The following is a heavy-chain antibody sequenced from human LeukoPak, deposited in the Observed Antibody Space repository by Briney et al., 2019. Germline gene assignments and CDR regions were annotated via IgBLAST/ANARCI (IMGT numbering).Heavy chain of an antibody. Sequence: GASVKVSCKSSGGTFSNFAISWVRQTPGQGLEWMGGITPIFGTANYAQKFQGRVTITADESTSTAYMELSSLRSEDTAVYYCARPGYSSSSGHYYYMDVWGKGTTVTVSS. CDR2: ITPIFGTA. J-gene: IGHJ6*03. CDR1: GGTFSNFA. CDR3: ARPGYSSSSGHYYYMDV. D-gene: IGHD6-6*01. V-gene: IGHV1-69*13.